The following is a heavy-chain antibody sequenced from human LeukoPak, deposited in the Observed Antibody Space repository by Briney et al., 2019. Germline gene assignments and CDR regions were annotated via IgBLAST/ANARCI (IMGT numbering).Heavy chain of an antibody. V-gene: IGHV3-30-3*02. CDR2: ISYDGSNK. J-gene: IGHJ4*02. D-gene: IGHD1-26*01. CDR3: AKSWGSYHYDY. Sequence: GGSLRLSCAASGFTFSDSAIAWVRQSPGKGLECLAFISYDGSNKYYADSVKGRFTISRDNSKNTLYLQMNSLRAEDTAVYYCAKSWGSYHYDYWGQGTLVTVSS. CDR1: GFTFSDSA.